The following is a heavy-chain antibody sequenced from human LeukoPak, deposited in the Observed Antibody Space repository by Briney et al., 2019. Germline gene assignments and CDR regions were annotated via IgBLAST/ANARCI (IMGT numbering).Heavy chain of an antibody. J-gene: IGHJ6*02. CDR1: GFIFSSYS. D-gene: IGHD6-13*01. Sequence: PGGSLRLSCAASGFIFSSYSMNWVRQAPGKGLVWVSRINIDGGTTTYVDSVKGRFAISRDSAKNSLFLQMNGLRAEDTAVYYCARAGIAAAGTRIGYYYGMDVWGQGTTVTVSS. CDR2: INIDGGTT. CDR3: ARAGIAAAGTRIGYYYGMDV. V-gene: IGHV3-74*01.